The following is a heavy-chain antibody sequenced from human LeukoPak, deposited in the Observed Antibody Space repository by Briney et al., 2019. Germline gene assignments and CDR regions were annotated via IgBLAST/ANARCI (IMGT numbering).Heavy chain of an antibody. CDR2: LYTGGST. V-gene: IGHV3-66*01. CDR1: GGSISSSDW. CDR3: AREPPPDIQIGSSGNRKFFDY. J-gene: IGHJ4*02. Sequence: GTLSLTCAVSGGSISSSDWWSWVRQPPGKGLEWVSVLYTGGSTYYADSVKGRFTISRDNSKNTLYLQMNSLRVEDTAVYYCAREPPPDIQIGSSGNRKFFDYWGQGTLVTVSS. D-gene: IGHD1-14*01.